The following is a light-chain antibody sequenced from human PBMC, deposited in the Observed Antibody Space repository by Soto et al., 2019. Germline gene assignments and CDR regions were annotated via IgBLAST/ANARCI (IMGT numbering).Light chain of an antibody. CDR1: SSNIGTNT. J-gene: IGLJ2*01. Sequence: QSVLTQPPSASGTPGQRVTISCSGSSSNIGTNTVSWYQQRPVAAPKLLIYSDHQRPSGVLERFAGSKSGVSASLAIRGLQSEDEADYYCAAWDGSLVVFGGGTKVTVL. CDR2: SDH. CDR3: AAWDGSLVV. V-gene: IGLV1-44*01.